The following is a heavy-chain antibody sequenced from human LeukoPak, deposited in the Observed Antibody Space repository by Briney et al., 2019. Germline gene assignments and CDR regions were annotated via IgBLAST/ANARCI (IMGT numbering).Heavy chain of an antibody. CDR1: GFTFSSYA. D-gene: IGHD3-10*01. Sequence: GGSLRLSCAASGFTFSSYAVSWVRQAPGKGLEWVSAISGSGGSTYYADSVKGRFTISRDNSKNTLYLQMNSLRAEDTAVYYCAKVLGVYYYGMDVWGQGTTVTVSS. CDR2: ISGSGGST. CDR3: AKVLGVYYYGMDV. V-gene: IGHV3-23*01. J-gene: IGHJ6*02.